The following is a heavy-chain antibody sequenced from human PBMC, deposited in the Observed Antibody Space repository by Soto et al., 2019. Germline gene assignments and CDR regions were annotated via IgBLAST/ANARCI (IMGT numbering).Heavy chain of an antibody. CDR2: INPSGGST. D-gene: IGHD2-15*01. J-gene: IGHJ6*02. CDR3: ARVVVVAANYYYGMDV. V-gene: IGHV1-46*01. Sequence: QVQLVQSGAEVKKPGASVKVSCKASGYTFTSYYMHWVRQAPGQGLEWMGIINPSGGSTSYAQKFRGRVSMTRDRSTSTVYMELSSLRSEDTAVYYCARVVVVAANYYYGMDVWGQGTTVTVSS. CDR1: GYTFTSYY.